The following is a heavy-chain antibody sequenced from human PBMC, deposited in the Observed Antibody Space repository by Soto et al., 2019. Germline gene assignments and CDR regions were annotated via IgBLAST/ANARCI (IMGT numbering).Heavy chain of an antibody. Sequence: GGSLRLSCAASGFSFSKFAMHWVRHAPGKGLECVAVIWFDGSKRDYADSVKGRFTVSRDNSENTLSLQMNNLRASDTAMYYCARLGSSSWYPFDYWGQGTLVTVSS. CDR1: GFSFSKFA. CDR2: IWFDGSKR. CDR3: ARLGSSSWYPFDY. V-gene: IGHV3-33*01. D-gene: IGHD6-13*01. J-gene: IGHJ4*02.